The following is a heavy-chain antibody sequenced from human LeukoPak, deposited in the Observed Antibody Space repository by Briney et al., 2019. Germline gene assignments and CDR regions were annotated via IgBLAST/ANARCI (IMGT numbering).Heavy chain of an antibody. CDR3: ARDGGLSGSYEPAGY. CDR2: INPSGGST. V-gene: IGHV1-46*01. Sequence: GASVKVSCKASGYTFTSYYMHWVRQAPGQGLEWMGIINPSGGSTSYAQKFQGRVTMTRDTSTSTVYMELSSLRSDDTAVYYCARDGGLSGSYEPAGYWGQGTLVTVSS. CDR1: GYTFTSYY. J-gene: IGHJ4*02. D-gene: IGHD1-26*01.